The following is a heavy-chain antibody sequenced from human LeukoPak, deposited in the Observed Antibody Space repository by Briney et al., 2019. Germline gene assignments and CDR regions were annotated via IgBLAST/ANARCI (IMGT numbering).Heavy chain of an antibody. CDR3: ARGGEPLGGYCSGGSCYWGFDY. J-gene: IGHJ4*02. V-gene: IGHV3-30-3*01. D-gene: IGHD2-15*01. CDR2: ISYDGSNK. Sequence: GGSLRLSCAASGFTFSSYAMSWVRQAPGKGLEWVAVISYDGSNKYYADSVKGRFTISRDNSKNTLYLQMNSLRAEDTAVYYCARGGEPLGGYCSGGSCYWGFDYWGQGTLVTVSS. CDR1: GFTFSSYA.